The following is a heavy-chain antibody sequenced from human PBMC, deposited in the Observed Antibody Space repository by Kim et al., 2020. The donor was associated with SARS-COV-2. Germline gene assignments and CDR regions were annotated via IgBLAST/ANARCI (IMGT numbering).Heavy chain of an antibody. CDR3: ARGPYRRGYYYYGMDV. CDR2: IYYSGST. CDR1: GGSISSSSYY. V-gene: IGHV4-39*01. Sequence: SETLSLTCTVSGGSISSSSYYWGWIRQPPGKGLEWIGSIYYSGSTYYNPSLKSRVTISVDTSKNQFSLKLSSVTAADTAVYYCARGPYRRGYYYYGMDVWGQGTTVTVSS. D-gene: IGHD2-2*02. J-gene: IGHJ6*02.